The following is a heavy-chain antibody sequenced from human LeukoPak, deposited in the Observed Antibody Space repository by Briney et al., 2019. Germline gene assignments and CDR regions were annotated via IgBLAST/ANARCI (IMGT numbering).Heavy chain of an antibody. V-gene: IGHV1-2*02. D-gene: IGHD1-1*01. J-gene: IGHJ1*01. CDR3: APTPGAYTSSWNV. CDR1: GYTFIDDY. CDR2: INPDSGFT. Sequence: ASVRVSCKASGYTFIDDYMHWVRQAPGKGLEWLGWINPDSGFTNYAQRFKGRVTLTRDTSISTAYMELRTLRSDDTAVYYCAPTPGAYTSSWNVWGRGTLVTVSS.